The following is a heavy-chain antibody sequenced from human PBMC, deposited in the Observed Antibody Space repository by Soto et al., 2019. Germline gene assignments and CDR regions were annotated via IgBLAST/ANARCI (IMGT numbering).Heavy chain of an antibody. J-gene: IGHJ4*02. Sequence: QITLKESGPTLVKPTQTLTLTCTFSGFSLSTSGVGVGWIRQPPGKTLEWLALIYGDDEKRYSPSLKSRLTITKDTSTNQVVLTVTNMDPVDTATYYCAHRRNYGDYVDYWGQGTLVTVAS. D-gene: IGHD4-17*01. V-gene: IGHV2-5*02. CDR1: GFSLSTSGVG. CDR3: AHRRNYGDYVDY. CDR2: IYGDDEK.